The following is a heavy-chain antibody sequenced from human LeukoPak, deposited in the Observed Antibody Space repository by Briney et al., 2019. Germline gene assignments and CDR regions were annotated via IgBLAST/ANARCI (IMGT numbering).Heavy chain of an antibody. CDR2: IDRGVGST. CDR3: ARSSGNYLTFDY. Sequence: GGSLRLSCAASGFTFSIYDLSWVRQAPGKGLECVSAIDRGVGSTYYADSVKGRFTISRDNSKNTLYLQMNSLRAEDTAVYYCARSSGNYLTFDYWGQGTLVTVSS. V-gene: IGHV3-23*01. CDR1: GFTFSIYD. J-gene: IGHJ4*02. D-gene: IGHD1-26*01.